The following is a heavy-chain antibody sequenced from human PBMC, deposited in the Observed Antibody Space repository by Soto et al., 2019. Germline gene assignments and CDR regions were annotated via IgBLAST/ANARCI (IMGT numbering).Heavy chain of an antibody. CDR1: GFIFNSYS. V-gene: IGHV3-48*01. CDR3: GSSASPDAY. J-gene: IGHJ4*02. CDR2: INSGSTSV. D-gene: IGHD3-22*01. Sequence: PGGSLRLSCVSSGFIFNSYSMNLVRQAPGKGLEWISYINSGSTSVFYADSVKGRFTISRDNAKNSLYLQMNSLRAEDTAVYYCGSSASPDAYWGQGTLVTVSS.